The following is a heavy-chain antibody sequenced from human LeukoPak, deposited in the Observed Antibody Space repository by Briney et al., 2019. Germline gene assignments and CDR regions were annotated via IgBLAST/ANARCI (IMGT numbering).Heavy chain of an antibody. CDR1: GYTFTSYD. Sequence: ASVKLSCKVSGYTFTSYDINWVRQATGQGLERMGWMNPNCGNTGYAQKFQGKVTMTRSTSISTAYMELSSLRSEDTAVYYCARVPVVPAAKTRTDYYGMDVWGQGATVTVSS. J-gene: IGHJ6*02. CDR2: MNPNCGNT. CDR3: ARVPVVPAAKTRTDYYGMDV. V-gene: IGHV1-8*01. D-gene: IGHD2-2*01.